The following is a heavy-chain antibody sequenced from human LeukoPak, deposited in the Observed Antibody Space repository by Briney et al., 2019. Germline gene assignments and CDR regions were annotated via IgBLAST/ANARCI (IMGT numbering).Heavy chain of an antibody. CDR3: ARSIAAEGPTHNWFDP. Sequence: SETLSLTCAVYGGSFSGYYWSWIRQPPGKGLEWIGQINHCGSTNYNPSLKSRVTMSVDTSRNQFSLKLTSVTAADTAVYYCARSIAAEGPTHNWFDPWGQGTLVTVPS. V-gene: IGHV4-34*01. CDR2: INHCGST. D-gene: IGHD6-13*01. CDR1: GGSFSGYY. J-gene: IGHJ5*02.